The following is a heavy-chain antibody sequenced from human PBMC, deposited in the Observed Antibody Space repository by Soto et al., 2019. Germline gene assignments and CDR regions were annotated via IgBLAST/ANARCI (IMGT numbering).Heavy chain of an antibody. D-gene: IGHD3-10*01. V-gene: IGHV3-23*01. CDR3: AKDLQYYGSESRHDY. J-gene: IGHJ4*02. CDR1: GFSFSSYA. CDR2: VSGSGGTT. Sequence: GGSLRLSCAASGFSFSSYAMIWVRQAPGKGLEWVSAVSGSGGTTYYADSVKGRFTISRDNSNNTLYLQMNGLRAEDTAVYYCAKDLQYYGSESRHDYWGQGTLVTVSS.